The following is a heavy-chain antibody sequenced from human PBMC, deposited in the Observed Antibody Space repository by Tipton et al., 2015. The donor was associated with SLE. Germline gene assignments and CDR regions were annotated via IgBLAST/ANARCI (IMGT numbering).Heavy chain of an antibody. CDR3: ARSDSGIPAPGFDY. CDR2: IHYSGKT. V-gene: IGHV4-39*07. J-gene: IGHJ4*02. D-gene: IGHD6-13*01. Sequence: TLSLTCTVSADSLSSSTNYWVWIRQPPGKGLEWIGTIHYSGKTYYKSSLKRRGTISADKSKQQFSLRLSSVTAADTAVYYCARSDSGIPAPGFDYWGQGTLVTVSS. CDR1: ADSLSSSTNY.